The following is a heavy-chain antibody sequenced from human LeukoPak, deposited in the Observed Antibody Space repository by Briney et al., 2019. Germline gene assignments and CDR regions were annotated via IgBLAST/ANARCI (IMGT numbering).Heavy chain of an antibody. V-gene: IGHV3-11*01. CDR3: GRVMRSGSPFDY. CDR1: GFTFSNYA. Sequence: GGSLRLSCAASGFTFSNYAMSWIRQAPGKGLEWVSYISSSGSAIHYADSVKGRFTISRDNAKNSLYLQMNSLRAEDTAVYYCGRVMRSGSPFDYWGQGTLVTVSS. CDR2: ISSSGSAI. D-gene: IGHD1-26*01. J-gene: IGHJ4*02.